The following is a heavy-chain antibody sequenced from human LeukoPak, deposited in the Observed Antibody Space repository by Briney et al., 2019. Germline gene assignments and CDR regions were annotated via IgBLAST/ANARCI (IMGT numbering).Heavy chain of an antibody. CDR2: ISGSGGST. CDR1: GFTFSSYA. CDR3: AKSNSSGSYYPSCFDY. V-gene: IGHV3-23*01. J-gene: IGHJ4*02. Sequence: GGSLRLSCAASGFTFSSYAMSWVRQAPGKGLEWVSAISGSGGSTYYADSVKGRFTISRDNSKNTLYLQMNSLRAEDTAVYYCAKSNSSGSYYPSCFDYWGQGTLVTVSS. D-gene: IGHD3-10*01.